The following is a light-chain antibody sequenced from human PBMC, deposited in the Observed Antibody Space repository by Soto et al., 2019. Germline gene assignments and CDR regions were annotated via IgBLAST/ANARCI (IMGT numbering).Light chain of an antibody. CDR3: QSYDTSLSGVI. J-gene: IGLJ2*01. CDR2: ADN. Sequence: QSVLTQTPSVSGALGQKITMSCTGSSSNIGAGYDVHWYQQLPGAAPRLLIYADNNRPSGVPDRFSASKSGTSASLAITGLQGEDEANYYCQSYDTSLSGVIFGAGTKLTVL. CDR1: SSNIGAGYD. V-gene: IGLV1-40*01.